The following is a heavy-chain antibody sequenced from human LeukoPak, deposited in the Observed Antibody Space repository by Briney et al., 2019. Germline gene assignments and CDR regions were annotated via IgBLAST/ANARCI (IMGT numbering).Heavy chain of an antibody. CDR3: AREQREQRSYYYGSGIGVDV. Sequence: ASVEDSCKASGYTFTGYYMHWVRQAPGQGLEWMGWINPNSGGTNYAQKFQGRVTMTRDTSISTAYMELSRLRSDDTAVYYCAREQREQRSYYYGSGIGVDVWGQGTTVTVSS. V-gene: IGHV1-2*02. D-gene: IGHD3-10*01. CDR1: GYTFTGYY. CDR2: INPNSGGT. J-gene: IGHJ6*02.